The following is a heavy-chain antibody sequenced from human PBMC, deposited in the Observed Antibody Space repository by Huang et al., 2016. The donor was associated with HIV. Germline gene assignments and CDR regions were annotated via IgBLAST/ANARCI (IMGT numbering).Heavy chain of an antibody. CDR2: IYSSGST. J-gene: IGHJ3*02. CDR1: GGSISSYY. CDR3: ARGPSPWLQEAFDI. V-gene: IGHV4-59*01. D-gene: IGHD5-12*01. Sequence: QVQLQESGPGLVKPSETLSLTCTVSGGSISSYYWSWIRQPPGKGLECIGYIYSSGSTNDNPSLKSRVTISVDTSKNQFSLKRRSVTAADTAVYYCARGPSPWLQEAFDIWGQGTMVTVSS.